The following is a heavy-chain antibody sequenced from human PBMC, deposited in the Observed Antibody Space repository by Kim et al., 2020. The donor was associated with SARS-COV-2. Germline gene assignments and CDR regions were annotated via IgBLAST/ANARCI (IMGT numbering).Heavy chain of an antibody. Sequence: SETLSLTCTVSGGSISSYYWSWIRQPPGKGLEWIGYIYYSGSTNYNPSLKSRVTISVDTSKNQFSLKLSSVTAADTAVYYCARTNLDLWGGYGMDVWGQGTTVTVSS. J-gene: IGHJ6*02. CDR1: GGSISSYY. CDR3: ARTNLDLWGGYGMDV. CDR2: IYYSGST. V-gene: IGHV4-59*01. D-gene: IGHD3-10*01.